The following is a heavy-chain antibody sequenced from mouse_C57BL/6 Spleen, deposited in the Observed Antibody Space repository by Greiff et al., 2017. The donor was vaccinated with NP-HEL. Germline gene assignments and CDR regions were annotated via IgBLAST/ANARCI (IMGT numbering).Heavy chain of an antibody. J-gene: IGHJ3*01. CDR2: IDPENGDT. D-gene: IGHD1-1*01. CDR1: GFNIKDDY. CDR3: TTRDYYGSSFAY. V-gene: IGHV14-4*01. Sequence: EVKLVESGAELVRPGASVKLSCTASGFNIKDDYMHWVKQRPEQGLEWIGWIDPENGDTEYASKFQGKATITADTSSNTAYLQLSSLTSEDTAVYYCTTRDYYGSSFAYWGQGTLVTVSA.